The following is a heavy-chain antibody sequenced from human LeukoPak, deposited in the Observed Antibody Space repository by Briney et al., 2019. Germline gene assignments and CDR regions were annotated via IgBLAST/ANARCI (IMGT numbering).Heavy chain of an antibody. Sequence: SETLSLTCTVSGDSIRGYYWNWIRQPPGKGLEWIGSIFYSGSTHNNPTLKTPVTISVHTSKNQFSLKPSSLTAPDTAVYYYARGPKVVVIKNNRFDPWGQGTPATVSS. J-gene: IGHJ5*01. CDR1: GDSIRGYY. CDR2: IFYSGST. D-gene: IGHD3-22*01. V-gene: IGHV4-59*12. CDR3: ARGPKVVVIKNNRFDP.